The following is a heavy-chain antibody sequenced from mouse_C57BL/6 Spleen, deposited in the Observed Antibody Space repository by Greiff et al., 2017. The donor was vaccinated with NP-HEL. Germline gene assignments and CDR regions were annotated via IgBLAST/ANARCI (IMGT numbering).Heavy chain of an antibody. CDR3: ARSTYTYPQGFAY. D-gene: IGHD2-12*01. CDR1: GYSFTGYY. V-gene: IGHV1-42*01. CDR2: INPSTGGT. Sequence: EVKLMESGPELVKPGASVKISCKASGYSFTGYYMNWVKQSPEKSLEWIGEINPSTGGTTYNQKFKAKATLTVDKSSSTAYMQLKSLTSEDSAVYYCARSTYTYPQGFAYWGQGTLVTVSA. J-gene: IGHJ3*01.